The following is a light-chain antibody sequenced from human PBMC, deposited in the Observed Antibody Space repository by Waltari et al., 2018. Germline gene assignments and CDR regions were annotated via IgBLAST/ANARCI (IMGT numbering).Light chain of an antibody. V-gene: IGKV3-20*01. CDR3: KHDVRLPVT. CDR2: GAS. CDR1: QSVGTS. J-gene: IGKJ1*01. Sequence: EIVLTHSPDTLSFSPGGKDPLSSWASQSVGTSLAWYQQKRGQAPRLLFYGASTRATGIPDRFSGSGSATVFSPTSSRLEPEDVAVYYWKHDVRLPVTFGQGTKVEI.